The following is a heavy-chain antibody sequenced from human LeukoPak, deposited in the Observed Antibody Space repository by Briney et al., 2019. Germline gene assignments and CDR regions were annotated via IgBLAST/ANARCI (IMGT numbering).Heavy chain of an antibody. D-gene: IGHD3-22*01. CDR2: ISAYNGNT. Sequence: ASVKVSCKASGYTFTSYGISWVRQAPGQGLEWMGWISAYNGNTNYAQKLQGRVTMTTDTSTSTAYMELRSLRSDDTAVYYCARVSYYYDSSGYYVFDYWGQGTLVTVSS. J-gene: IGHJ4*02. CDR1: GYTFTSYG. V-gene: IGHV1-18*01. CDR3: ARVSYYYDSSGYYVFDY.